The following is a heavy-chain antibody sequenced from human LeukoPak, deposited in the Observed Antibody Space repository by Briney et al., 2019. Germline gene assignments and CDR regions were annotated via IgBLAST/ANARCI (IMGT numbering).Heavy chain of an antibody. CDR3: ARPRLRDYYFDY. J-gene: IGHJ4*02. Sequence: GGSLRLSCAASGFTFDDYGMSWGRQAPGKGPEWVSGINWSGGSTGYADSVRGRFAISRDNAKNSLYLQMNSLRAEDTALYYCARPRLRDYYFDYWGQGTLVTVSS. V-gene: IGHV3-20*04. CDR1: GFTFDDYG. D-gene: IGHD4-17*01. CDR2: INWSGGST.